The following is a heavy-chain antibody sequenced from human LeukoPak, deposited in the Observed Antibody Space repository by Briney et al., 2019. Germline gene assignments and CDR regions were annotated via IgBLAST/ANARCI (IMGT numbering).Heavy chain of an antibody. V-gene: IGHV4-34*01. CDR2: INHSGST. CDR1: GGSFSGYY. D-gene: IGHD2-15*01. Sequence: KPSETLSLTCAVYGGSFSGYYWSWIRQPPGKGLEWIGEINHSGSTNYNPSLKSRVTIPVDTSKNQFSLKLSSVTAADTAVYYCARAGPAATRYYYYGMDVWGQGTTVTVSS. J-gene: IGHJ6*02. CDR3: ARAGPAATRYYYYGMDV.